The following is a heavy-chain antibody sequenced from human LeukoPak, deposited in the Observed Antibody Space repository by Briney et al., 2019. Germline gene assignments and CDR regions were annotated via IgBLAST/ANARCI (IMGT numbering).Heavy chain of an antibody. V-gene: IGHV3-30-3*01. Sequence: QPGRSLRLSCAASGLTFSSYAMHWVRQAPGKGLEWVAVISYDGSNKYYADSVKGRFTISRDNAKNSLYLQMNSLRAEDTAVYYCASNRIVATQPWGQGTLVTVSS. J-gene: IGHJ5*02. D-gene: IGHD5-12*01. CDR2: ISYDGSNK. CDR3: ASNRIVATQP. CDR1: GLTFSSYA.